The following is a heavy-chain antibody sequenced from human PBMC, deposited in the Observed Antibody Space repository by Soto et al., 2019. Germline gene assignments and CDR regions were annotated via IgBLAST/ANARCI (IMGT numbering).Heavy chain of an antibody. CDR2: IYYSGLT. Sequence: SETLSLTCRVSGDSISSGDFYWSWIRQPPGKGLEWIGYIYYSGLTYYNPSLKSRLSISLDTSKNQFFLNLNSVTAADTAVYFCARDRATGATFDFWGQGALVTVSS. CDR1: GDSISSGDFY. CDR3: ARDRATGATFDF. V-gene: IGHV4-31*03. D-gene: IGHD1-1*01. J-gene: IGHJ4*02.